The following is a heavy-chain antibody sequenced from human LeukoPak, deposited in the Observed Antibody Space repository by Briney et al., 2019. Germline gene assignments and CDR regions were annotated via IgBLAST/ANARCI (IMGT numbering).Heavy chain of an antibody. J-gene: IGHJ4*02. D-gene: IGHD3-10*01. V-gene: IGHV3-30*18. CDR3: AKVAKYYYGSETYYFFDY. CDR1: GFTFSSYG. CDR2: ISYDGSNK. Sequence: GGSLRLSCAASGFTFSSYGMHWVRQAPGEGLEWVAVISYDGSNKYYADSVKGRFTISRDNSKNTLYLQMNSLRAEDTAVYYCAKVAKYYYGSETYYFFDYWGQGTLVTASS.